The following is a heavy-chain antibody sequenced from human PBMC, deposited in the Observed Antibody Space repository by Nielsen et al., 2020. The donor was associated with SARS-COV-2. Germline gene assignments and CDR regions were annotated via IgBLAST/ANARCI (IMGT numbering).Heavy chain of an antibody. CDR2: ISWNSGSI. V-gene: IGHV3-9*01. D-gene: IGHD3-10*01. J-gene: IGHJ3*02. Sequence: SLKISCAASGFTFDDYAMHWVRQAPGKGLEWVSGISWNSGSIGYADSVKGRFTISRDNAKNSLYLQMNSLRAEDTAVYYCANSKYYGSGRAFDIWGQGTMVTVSS. CDR1: GFTFDDYA. CDR3: ANSKYYGSGRAFDI.